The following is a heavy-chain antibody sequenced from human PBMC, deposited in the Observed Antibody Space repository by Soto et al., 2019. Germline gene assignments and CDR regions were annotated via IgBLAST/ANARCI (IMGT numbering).Heavy chain of an antibody. CDR2: ISSSSSYI. CDR3: ARDQPGYSYGYGLGY. V-gene: IGHV3-21*01. J-gene: IGHJ4*02. Sequence: EVQLVESGGGLVKPGGSLRLSCAASGFTFSSYSMNWVRQAPGKGLEWVSSISSSSSYIYYADSVKGRFTISRDNANNSLYLQINSLRAEYTAVYYCARDQPGYSYGYGLGYWGQGTVVTVSS. D-gene: IGHD5-18*01. CDR1: GFTFSSYS.